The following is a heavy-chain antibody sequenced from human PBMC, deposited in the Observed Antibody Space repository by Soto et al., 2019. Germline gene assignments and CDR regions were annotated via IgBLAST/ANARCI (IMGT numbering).Heavy chain of an antibody. D-gene: IGHD6-13*01. CDR1: GFTFSNYG. V-gene: IGHV3-30*18. J-gene: IGHJ6*02. Sequence: QVQLVESGGGVVQPGRSLRLSCAASGFTFSNYGMHWVRQAPGKGLEWVAVISYDGSNKDYADSVKGRFTISRDNSKNTLYLEMNSLRAEDTAVYYCAKDDDNSSWYRVTYYYHGMDVWGQGTTVTVSS. CDR2: ISYDGSNK. CDR3: AKDDDNSSWYRVTYYYHGMDV.